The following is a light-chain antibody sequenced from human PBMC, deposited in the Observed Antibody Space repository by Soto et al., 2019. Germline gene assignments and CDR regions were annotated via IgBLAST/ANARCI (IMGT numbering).Light chain of an antibody. Sequence: QLVLTQPPSASGSPGQSVTISCTGTSSDVGGYNYVSWYQQHPGKAPKLMIYEVSKRPSGVPDRFSGSKSGNTASLTVSGLQAEDEADYYCSSYGGSNNYVFGTGTQLTVL. V-gene: IGLV2-8*01. CDR3: SSYGGSNNYV. CDR2: EVS. CDR1: SSDVGGYNY. J-gene: IGLJ7*01.